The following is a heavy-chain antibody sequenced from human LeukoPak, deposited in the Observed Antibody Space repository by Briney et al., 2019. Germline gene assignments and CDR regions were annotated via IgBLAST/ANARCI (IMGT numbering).Heavy chain of an antibody. CDR2: ISGSGGDT. V-gene: IGHV3-23*01. D-gene: IGHD1-26*01. J-gene: IGHJ4*02. CDR3: AKKGATTGDFDY. Sequence: GGSLRLSYAASGFTFSNFLMTWVRQAPGKGPEWVSAISGSGGDTYYADSVKGRFTISRDNSKNTLYLQMNSLRAEDTAVYYCAKKGATTGDFDYWGQGTLVTVSS. CDR1: GFTFSNFL.